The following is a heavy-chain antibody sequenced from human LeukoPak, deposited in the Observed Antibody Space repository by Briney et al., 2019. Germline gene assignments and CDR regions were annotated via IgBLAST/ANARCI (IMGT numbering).Heavy chain of an antibody. D-gene: IGHD1-14*01. Sequence: PGGSLRLSCAASGFTFSSYAMSWVRQAPRKGLEWVSAISGSGGNTYYADSVKGRFTISRDNSKNTLYLQMNSLRAEDTAVYYCAKEYSVRNQFDHWGQGTLVAVSS. J-gene: IGHJ4*02. CDR3: AKEYSVRNQFDH. V-gene: IGHV3-23*01. CDR2: ISGSGGNT. CDR1: GFTFSSYA.